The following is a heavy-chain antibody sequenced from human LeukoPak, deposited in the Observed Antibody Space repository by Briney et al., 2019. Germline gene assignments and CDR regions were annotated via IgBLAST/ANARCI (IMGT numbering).Heavy chain of an antibody. Sequence: GGSLRLPCAASGFTLSSYTMNWVRQAPGKGLEWVSSISSSSSYIYYADSVKGRFTISRDNAKNSLYLQMNSLRAEDTAVYYCARGGGALILPFHYWGQGTLVTVSS. D-gene: IGHD3-9*01. V-gene: IGHV3-21*01. CDR3: ARGGGALILPFHY. CDR1: GFTLSSYT. CDR2: ISSSSSYI. J-gene: IGHJ4*02.